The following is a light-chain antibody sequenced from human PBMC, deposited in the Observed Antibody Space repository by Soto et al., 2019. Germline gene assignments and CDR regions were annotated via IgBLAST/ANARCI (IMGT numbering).Light chain of an antibody. V-gene: IGKV3-20*01. Sequence: EIVLTQSPATLSLSPGERATLSCRASQSVSSYLAWYQQKPGQAPRLLIHSASTRAPGIPDRFSASGAGTDFTLTISRLEPEDFAVYYCQQYGSSPITFGQGTRLEIK. CDR1: QSVSSY. J-gene: IGKJ5*01. CDR2: SAS. CDR3: QQYGSSPIT.